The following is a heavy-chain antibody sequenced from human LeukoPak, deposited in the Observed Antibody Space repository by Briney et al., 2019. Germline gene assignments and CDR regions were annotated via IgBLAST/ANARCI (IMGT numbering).Heavy chain of an antibody. J-gene: IGHJ6*02. CDR1: GFTFSSYW. Sequence: GGSLRLSCAASGFTFSSYWMSWVRKAPGKGLEWVANIKQDGSEKYYVDSVQGRFTISRDNAKNSLYLQMSSLRAEDTAVYYCARAGIAYYYGMDVWGQGTTVTVSS. D-gene: IGHD6-13*01. CDR3: ARAGIAYYYGMDV. CDR2: IKQDGSEK. V-gene: IGHV3-7*01.